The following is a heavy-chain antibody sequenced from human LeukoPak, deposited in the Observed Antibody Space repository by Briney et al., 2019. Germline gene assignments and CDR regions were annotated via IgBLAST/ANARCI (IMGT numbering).Heavy chain of an antibody. CDR3: ASYSSGWFKPLDS. J-gene: IGHJ4*02. CDR2: IWYDGTNK. Sequence: GGSLRLSCAASGFTFSSYGMHWVRQAPGKGLEWVAVIWYDGTNKNYADSVKGRFIISRDNSKNTLYLQMDSLRAEDTAIYYCASYSSGWFKPLDSWGQGTLVTVSS. V-gene: IGHV3-33*01. D-gene: IGHD6-19*01. CDR1: GFTFSSYG.